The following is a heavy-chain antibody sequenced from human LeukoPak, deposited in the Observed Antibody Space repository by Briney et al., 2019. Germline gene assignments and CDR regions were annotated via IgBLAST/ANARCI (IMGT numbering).Heavy chain of an antibody. V-gene: IGHV3-48*01. CDR2: ISSSSSTI. Sequence: GGSLRLSCAASGFTFSTYSMNWVRQAPGKGLEWVSYISSSSSTIYSADSVKGRFTISRDNSKNTLYLQMNSLRAEDTAVYYCAKDPSLRYFDWLLSPFDYWGQGTLVTVSS. J-gene: IGHJ4*02. D-gene: IGHD3-9*01. CDR3: AKDPSLRYFDWLLSPFDY. CDR1: GFTFSTYS.